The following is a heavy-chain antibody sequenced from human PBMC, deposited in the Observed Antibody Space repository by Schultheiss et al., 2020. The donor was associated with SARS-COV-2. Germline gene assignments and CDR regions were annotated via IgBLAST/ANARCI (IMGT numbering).Heavy chain of an antibody. Sequence: SETLSLTCAVYGGSFSGYYWSWIRQPPGKGLEWIGEINHSGSTKDNPSLKSRVIISVDTSKNQFSLKLSSVTAADTAVYYCASHPAGRRRHGRPGYYSYGMDVWGKGTTVTVSS. J-gene: IGHJ6*04. CDR2: INHSGST. CDR1: GGSFSGYY. CDR3: ASHPAGRRRHGRPGYYSYGMDV. V-gene: IGHV4-34*01. D-gene: IGHD6-13*01.